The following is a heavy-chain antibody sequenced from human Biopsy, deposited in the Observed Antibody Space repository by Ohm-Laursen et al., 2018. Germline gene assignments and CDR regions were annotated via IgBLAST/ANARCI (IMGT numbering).Heavy chain of an antibody. CDR3: ARLWGGYHFHGMDV. CDR1: GYSISTGYY. V-gene: IGHV4-38-2*01. Sequence: GTLSLTCAVSGYSISTGYYWGWIRQPPGKGLEWIGSIFHTGTTYYNPSLKSRVTMSVDTSKNQFSLKLSSVTAADTAVYYCARLWGGYHFHGMDVWGQGTTVTVSS. CDR2: IFHTGTT. D-gene: IGHD7-27*01. J-gene: IGHJ6*02.